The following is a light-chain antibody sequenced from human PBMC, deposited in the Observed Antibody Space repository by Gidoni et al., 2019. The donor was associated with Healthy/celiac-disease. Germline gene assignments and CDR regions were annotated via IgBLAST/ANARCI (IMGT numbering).Light chain of an antibody. CDR3: SSYTSSSTLYV. Sequence: QSALTQPASVSGSPGQSITISCTGTSSDVGCYNYVAWYQQHPGKAPKLMIYEVSNRPSGVSNRFSGSKSGNTASLTISGLQAEDEADYYGSSYTSSSTLYVFGTGTKVTVL. CDR1: SSDVGCYNY. CDR2: EVS. J-gene: IGLJ1*01. V-gene: IGLV2-14*01.